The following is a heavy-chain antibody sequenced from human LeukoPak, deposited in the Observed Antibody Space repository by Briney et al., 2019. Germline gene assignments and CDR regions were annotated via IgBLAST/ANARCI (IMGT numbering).Heavy chain of an antibody. D-gene: IGHD3-3*01. J-gene: IGHJ4*02. Sequence: SETLSLTCTVSGGSVSSGSYYWSWIRQPPGKGLEWFGYIYYSGSTNYNPSLKSRVTISVDTSKNQFSLKLSSVTAADTAVYYCARGGWHYDFSRWGQGTLVTVSS. CDR1: GGSVSSGSYY. CDR3: ARGGWHYDFSR. V-gene: IGHV4-61*01. CDR2: IYYSGST.